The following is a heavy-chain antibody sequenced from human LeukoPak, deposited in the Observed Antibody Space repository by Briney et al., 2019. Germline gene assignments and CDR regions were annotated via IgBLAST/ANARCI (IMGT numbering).Heavy chain of an antibody. J-gene: IGHJ6*03. Sequence: GASVKVSCKASGYTFTGYYMRWVRQAPGQGLEWMGWINPNSGGTNYAQKFQGRVTTTRDTSISTAYMELSRLRSDDTAVYYCARATTVTTYGYYYMDVWGKGTTVTVSS. V-gene: IGHV1-2*02. D-gene: IGHD4-17*01. CDR1: GYTFTGYY. CDR3: ARATTVTTYGYYYMDV. CDR2: INPNSGGT.